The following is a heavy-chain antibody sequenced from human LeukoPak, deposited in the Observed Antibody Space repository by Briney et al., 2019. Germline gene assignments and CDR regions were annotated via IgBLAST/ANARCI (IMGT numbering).Heavy chain of an antibody. CDR2: INHSGST. D-gene: IGHD2-15*01. CDR3: ARGYNKAATPFWFDY. CDR1: GGSISSGGYS. J-gene: IGHJ4*02. V-gene: IGHV4-34*01. Sequence: PSETLSLTCAVSGGSISSGGYSRSWIRQPPGKGLEWIGEINHSGSTNYNPSLKSRVTISVDTSKNQFSLKLSSVTAADTAVYYCARGYNKAATPFWFDYWGQGTLVTVSS.